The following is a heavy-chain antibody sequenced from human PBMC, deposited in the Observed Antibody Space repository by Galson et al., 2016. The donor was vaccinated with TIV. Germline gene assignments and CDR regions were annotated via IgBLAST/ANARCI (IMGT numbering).Heavy chain of an antibody. CDR1: GFSLTTSQMC. J-gene: IGHJ6*02. D-gene: IGHD1-26*01. CDR3: ARGIVKRDSYGMDV. V-gene: IGHV2-70*17. Sequence: PALVKPTQTLTLTCTFSGFSLTTSQMCVNWIRQSPGKALEWLARIDWDDDKFYITSLKTRLTISKDTSKNQVVLTMTNMDPMDTGTYYCARGIVKRDSYGMDVWGQGTTVTVSS. CDR2: IDWDDDK.